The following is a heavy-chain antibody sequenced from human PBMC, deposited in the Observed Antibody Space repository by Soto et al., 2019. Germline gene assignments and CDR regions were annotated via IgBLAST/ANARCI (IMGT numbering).Heavy chain of an antibody. CDR3: ARDTFPEYCSGGSCYDPDYYYGMDV. D-gene: IGHD2-15*01. CDR1: GGSISSGGYF. CDR2: IYYSGST. Sequence: PSETLSLTCTVSGGSISSGGYFWSWIRQHPGKGLEWIGFIYYSGSTYYNPSLKSRVTISVDTSKNQFSLKLSSVTAEDTAVYYCARDTFPEYCSGGSCYDPDYYYGMDVWGQGTTVTVSS. V-gene: IGHV4-31*03. J-gene: IGHJ6*02.